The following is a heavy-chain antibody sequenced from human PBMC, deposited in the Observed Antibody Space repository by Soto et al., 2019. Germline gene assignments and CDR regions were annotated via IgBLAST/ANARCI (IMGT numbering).Heavy chain of an antibody. J-gene: IGHJ6*02. CDR1: GGTFSSYA. Sequence: ASVKVSCKASGGTFSSYAISWVRQAPGQGLEWMGGIIPIFGTANYAQKFQGRVTITADESTSTAYMELSSLRSEDTAVYYCARAICSGGSCSYYYYGMDVWGQGTTVTVSS. V-gene: IGHV1-69*13. CDR2: IIPIFGTA. D-gene: IGHD2-15*01. CDR3: ARAICSGGSCSYYYYGMDV.